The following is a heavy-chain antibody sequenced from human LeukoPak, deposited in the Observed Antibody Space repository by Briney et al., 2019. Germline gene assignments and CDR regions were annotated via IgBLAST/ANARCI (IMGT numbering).Heavy chain of an antibody. CDR1: GFTVSSNE. CDR2: INRNGGFT. D-gene: IGHD3-16*02. J-gene: IGHJ4*02. CDR3: ARVYFVFTFGGVLGYFDY. V-gene: IGHV3-20*04. Sequence: PGGSLRLSCAASGFTVSSNEMSWVRQAPGKGLEWVSGINRNGGFTAYADSVKGRFTISRDNAKNSLYLQMNSLRAEDTAFYYCARVYFVFTFGGVLGYFDYWGQGTPVTVSS.